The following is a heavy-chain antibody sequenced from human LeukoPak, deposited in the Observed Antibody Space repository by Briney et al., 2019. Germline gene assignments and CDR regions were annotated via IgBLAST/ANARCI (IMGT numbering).Heavy chain of an antibody. CDR3: ARDRGYSGYDLYYFDY. D-gene: IGHD5-12*01. CDR2: TSSSSYI. CDR1: GFTFNSYS. Sequence: GGSLRLSCAASGFTFNSYSMNWVRQAPGKGLEWVSSTSSSSYIYYADSVKGRFTISRDNGKNSLYLQMNSLRAEDTAVYYCARDRGYSGYDLYYFDYWGQGTLVTVSS. V-gene: IGHV3-21*01. J-gene: IGHJ4*02.